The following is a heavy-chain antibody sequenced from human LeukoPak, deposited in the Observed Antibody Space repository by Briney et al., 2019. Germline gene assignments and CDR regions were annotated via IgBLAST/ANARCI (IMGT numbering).Heavy chain of an antibody. Sequence: GASVKVSCKASGYTFTSYGISWVRQAPGQGLEWMGWISAYNGNTNYAQKLQGRVTMTTDTSTSTAYMELRSLRSDDTAVYYCASPTTGYCSSTSCYGPWRNDAFDIWGQGTMVTVSS. CDR2: ISAYNGNT. CDR1: GYTFTSYG. D-gene: IGHD2-2*01. V-gene: IGHV1-18*01. CDR3: ASPTTGYCSSTSCYGPWRNDAFDI. J-gene: IGHJ3*02.